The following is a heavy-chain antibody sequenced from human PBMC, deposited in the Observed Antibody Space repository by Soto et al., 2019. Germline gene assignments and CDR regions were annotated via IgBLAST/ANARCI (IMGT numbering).Heavy chain of an antibody. CDR2: ISSSSSYI. Sequence: EVQLVESGGGLVKPGGSLRLSCAASGFTFSSYSMNWVRQAPGKGLEWVSSISSSSSYIYYADSVKGRFTISRDNAKNLLYLQTNCLRAADTAVYYCARPTEDDYDILTGPGYCVHGTLVTVSS. CDR1: GFTFSSYS. D-gene: IGHD3-9*01. J-gene: IGHJ4*01. CDR3: ARPTEDDYDILTGPGY. V-gene: IGHV3-21*01.